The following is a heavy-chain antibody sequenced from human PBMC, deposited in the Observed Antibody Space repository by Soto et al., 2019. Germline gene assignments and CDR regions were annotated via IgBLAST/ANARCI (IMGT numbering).Heavy chain of an antibody. J-gene: IGHJ4*02. CDR3: ARLTYYDFWSGYKVGDY. CDR1: GYTFTSYG. CDR2: ISAYNGNT. Sequence: GASVKVSCKASGYTFTSYGISWVRQAPGQGLEWMGWISAYNGNTNYAQKLQGRVTMTTDTSTSTAYMELRSLRSDDTAVYYCARLTYYDFWSGYKVGDYWGQGTLVTVSS. D-gene: IGHD3-3*01. V-gene: IGHV1-18*01.